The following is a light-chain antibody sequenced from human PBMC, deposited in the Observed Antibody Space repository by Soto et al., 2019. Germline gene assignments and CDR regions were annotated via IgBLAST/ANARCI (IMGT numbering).Light chain of an antibody. CDR3: QQCTNWPLT. CDR2: DAS. Sequence: EIVLTQSPATLSLSPGERATLSCRASRSVTTFLAWYQQKPGQAPRLLLYDASKRATGVPTRFSGSRSGTAFTLTISSLAPEDFAVYYCQQCTNWPLTFGGGTKVERK. V-gene: IGKV3-11*01. CDR1: RSVTTF. J-gene: IGKJ4*01.